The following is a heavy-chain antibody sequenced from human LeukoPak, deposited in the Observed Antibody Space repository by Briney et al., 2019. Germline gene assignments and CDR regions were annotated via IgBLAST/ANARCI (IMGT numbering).Heavy chain of an antibody. V-gene: IGHV4-34*01. Sequence: PSETLSLTCVVYGGSFSGYYWSWIRQPPGKGLEWIGEINHSGSTNYNPSLKSRVTISVDTSKNQFSLKLSSVTAADTAVYYCASSRLLWFGDEFDYWGQGTLVTVSS. CDR2: INHSGST. J-gene: IGHJ4*02. CDR1: GGSFSGYY. D-gene: IGHD3-10*01. CDR3: ASSRLLWFGDEFDY.